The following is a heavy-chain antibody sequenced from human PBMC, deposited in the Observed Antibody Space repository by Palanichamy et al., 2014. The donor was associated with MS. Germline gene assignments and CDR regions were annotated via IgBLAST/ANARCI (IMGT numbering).Heavy chain of an antibody. D-gene: IGHD3-16*02. CDR2: IYYSGST. CDR3: ARQGRSDYVWGSYRPYYYYGMDV. CDR1: GGSISSSSYY. J-gene: IGHJ6*02. V-gene: IGHV4-39*01. Sequence: QLQLQESGPGLVKPSETLSLTCTVSGGSISSSSYYWGWIHQPPGKGLEWIGSIYYSGSTYYNPSLKSRVTISVDTSKNQFSLKLSSVTAADTAVYYCARQGRSDYVWGSYRPYYYYGMDVWGQGTTVTVSS.